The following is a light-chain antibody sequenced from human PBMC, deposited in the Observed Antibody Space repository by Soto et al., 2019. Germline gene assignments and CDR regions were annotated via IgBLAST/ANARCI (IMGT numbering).Light chain of an antibody. CDR2: GNS. V-gene: IGLV1-40*01. J-gene: IGLJ1*01. Sequence: QSVLTQPPSVSGAPGQRVTISCTGSSSNIGAGYDVHWYQQLPGTAPKLLIYGNSNRPSGVPDRFSVSKSGTSASLAITGLQAEDEADYYCQSYDISLSGYVFGTGTKVTVL. CDR1: SSNIGAGYD. CDR3: QSYDISLSGYV.